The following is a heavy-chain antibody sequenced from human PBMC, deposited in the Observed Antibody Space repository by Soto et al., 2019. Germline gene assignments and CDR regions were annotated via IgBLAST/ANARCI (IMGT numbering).Heavy chain of an antibody. V-gene: IGHV1-69*02. D-gene: IGHD4-17*01. Sequence: QVQLVQSGAEVKKPGSSVKVSCKASGGTFSSYTISWVRQAPGQGLEWMGRIIPILGIANYAQKFQGRVTITADKSTSTAYMELSSLRSEDTAVYYCARATTVTTLGCSLFDPWGQGTLVTVSS. CDR2: IIPILGIA. CDR1: GGTFSSYT. J-gene: IGHJ5*02. CDR3: ARATTVTTLGCSLFDP.